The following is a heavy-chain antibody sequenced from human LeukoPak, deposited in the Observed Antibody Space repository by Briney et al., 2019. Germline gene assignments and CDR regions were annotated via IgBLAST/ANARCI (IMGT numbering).Heavy chain of an antibody. Sequence: GGSLRLSCAASGFTFSSYEMNWVRQAPGKGLEWVSSISGSGGDTYYGDSVKGRFTISRDNSKNTLYLQVNSLRAEDTAVFYCAKGRISGDAGLDYWGQGTLVTVSS. CDR3: AKGRISGDAGLDY. V-gene: IGHV3-23*01. CDR1: GFTFSSYE. J-gene: IGHJ4*02. CDR2: ISGSGGDT. D-gene: IGHD6-13*01.